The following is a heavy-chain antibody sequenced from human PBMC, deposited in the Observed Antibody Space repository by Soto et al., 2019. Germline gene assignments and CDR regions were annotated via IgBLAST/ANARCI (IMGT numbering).Heavy chain of an antibody. CDR2: ISGSGGST. V-gene: IGHV3-23*01. CDR1: GFTFSSYA. D-gene: IGHD3-22*01. Sequence: GGSLRLSCAASGFTFSSYAMSWVRQAPGKGLEWVSAISGSGGSTYYADSVKGRFTISRDNSKNTLYLQMNSLRAEDTAVYYCAKGGYYYDSSGYYNYDYWGQGTLVTVSS. J-gene: IGHJ4*02. CDR3: AKGGYYYDSSGYYNYDY.